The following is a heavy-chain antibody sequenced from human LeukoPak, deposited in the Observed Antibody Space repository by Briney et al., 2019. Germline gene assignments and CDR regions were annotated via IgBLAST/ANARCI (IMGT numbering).Heavy chain of an antibody. V-gene: IGHV4-59*01. Sequence: PSETLSLTCTVSGGSISSYYWSWIRQPPGKGLEWIGYIYYSGSTNYNPPLKSRVTISVDTSKNQFSLKLSSVTAADTVVYYCVRARGVIPVAFDIWGQGTMVTVSS. CDR3: VRARGVIPVAFDI. J-gene: IGHJ3*02. CDR1: GGSISSYY. CDR2: IYYSGST. D-gene: IGHD3-10*01.